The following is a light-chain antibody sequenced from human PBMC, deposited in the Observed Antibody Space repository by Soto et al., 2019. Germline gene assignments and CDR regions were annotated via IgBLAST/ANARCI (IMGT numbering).Light chain of an antibody. CDR3: AAWDESLNAGV. J-gene: IGLJ3*02. CDR1: SSNIGSSS. CDR2: STD. V-gene: IGLV1-44*01. Sequence: QSVLTQPPSASGTSGQRVTISCSGSSSNIGSSSVNWFQQDPGTAPKLLIYSTDQRPSGVPDRFSGSKSGTSASLAISGLQSGDEAYYYCAAWDESLNAGVFGGGTKVTVL.